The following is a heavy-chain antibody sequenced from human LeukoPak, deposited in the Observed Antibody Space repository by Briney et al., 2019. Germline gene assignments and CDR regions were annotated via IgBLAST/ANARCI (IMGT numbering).Heavy chain of an antibody. J-gene: IGHJ3*02. CDR1: GGSISSNTNY. Sequence: PSETLSLTCTVSGGSISSNTNYWGWIRQPPGTGLEWIGSIYYSGSTYYNVSLKSRVTISVDTSKNQFSLNLSSVTAADTAVYYCARLRTTSHDAFDIWGQGTMVTVSS. V-gene: IGHV4-39*01. CDR2: IYYSGST. CDR3: ARLRTTSHDAFDI. D-gene: IGHD2/OR15-2a*01.